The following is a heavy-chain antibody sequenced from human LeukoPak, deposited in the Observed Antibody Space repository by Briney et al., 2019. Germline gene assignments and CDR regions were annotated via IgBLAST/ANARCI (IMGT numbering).Heavy chain of an antibody. D-gene: IGHD6-19*01. Sequence: SETLSLTCTVSGGSISSYYWSWIRQPPGKGLEWIGYIYYSGSTNYNPSLKSRVTISVDTSKNQFSLKLSSVTAADTAVYYCARSSGWYSLDYWGQGTLVTVSS. CDR2: IYYSGST. J-gene: IGHJ4*02. CDR3: ARSSGWYSLDY. CDR1: GGSISSYY. V-gene: IGHV4-59*12.